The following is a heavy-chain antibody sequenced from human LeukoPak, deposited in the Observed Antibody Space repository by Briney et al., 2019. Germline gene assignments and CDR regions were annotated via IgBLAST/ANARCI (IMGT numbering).Heavy chain of an antibody. CDR3: ARGRGSGSYRPNQYYYYYGMDV. CDR2: INHSGST. J-gene: IGHJ6*02. Sequence: KASETLSLTCTVSGDSITSSAFYWSWIRQPPGKGLEWIGEINHSGSTNYNPSLKSRVTISVDTSKNQFSLKLSSVTAADTAVYYCARGRGSGSYRPNQYYYYYGMDVWGQGTTVTVSS. D-gene: IGHD3-10*01. CDR1: GDSITSSAFY. V-gene: IGHV4-39*07.